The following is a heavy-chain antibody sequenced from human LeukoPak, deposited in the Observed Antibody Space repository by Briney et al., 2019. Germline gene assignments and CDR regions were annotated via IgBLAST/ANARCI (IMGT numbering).Heavy chain of an antibody. CDR3: ARQAPTTWWFDP. D-gene: IGHD1-1*01. J-gene: IGHJ5*02. CDR2: ISSSSTYI. CDR1: GFTFNTYS. V-gene: IGHV3-21*01. Sequence: PGGSLRLSCAASGFTFNTYSMNWVRQVPGKGLEWVSSISSSSTYIYYADSMKGRFTISRDNAKNSLYLQMNNLRAEDTAVYFCARQAPTTWWFDPWGQGTLVTVSS.